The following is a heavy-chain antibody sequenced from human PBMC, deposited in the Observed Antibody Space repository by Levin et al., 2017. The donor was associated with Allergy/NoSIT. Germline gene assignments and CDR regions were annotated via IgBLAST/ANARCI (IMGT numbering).Heavy chain of an antibody. J-gene: IGHJ5*02. V-gene: IGHV2-5*02. CDR3: AHRLEYSYGWRWFDP. Sequence: NESGPTLVKPTQTLTLTCTFSGFSLTTGGVGVGWIRQPPGKALEWLAVIYWDDEKHYSPSLMSRLTITKDTSKNQVVLIMTNMDPVDTGTYYCAHRLEYSYGWRWFDPWGQGTLVTVSS. CDR2: IYWDDEK. CDR1: GFSLTTGGVG. D-gene: IGHD5-18*01.